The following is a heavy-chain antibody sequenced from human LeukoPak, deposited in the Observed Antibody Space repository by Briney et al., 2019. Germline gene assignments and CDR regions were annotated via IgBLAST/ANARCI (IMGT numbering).Heavy chain of an antibody. CDR2: ISNDESRK. D-gene: IGHD3-3*01. Sequence: GGSLRLSCAPSGFTFSRHGMHWVRQAPGKGLEWVAIISNDESRKYYAHSAEGRFTISRDNSKNTLYLQMDSLRAEDTAVYYCARDRAWNYFDYWGQGTLVTVSS. CDR1: GFTFSRHG. V-gene: IGHV3-30*03. CDR3: ARDRAWNYFDY. J-gene: IGHJ4*02.